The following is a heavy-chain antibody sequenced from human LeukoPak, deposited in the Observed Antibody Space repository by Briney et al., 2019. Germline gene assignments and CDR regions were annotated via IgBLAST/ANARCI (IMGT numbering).Heavy chain of an antibody. V-gene: IGHV4-31*03. J-gene: IGHJ4*02. CDR2: IYYSGST. Sequence: SETLSLTCTVSGGSISSGAYSWSWIRQHPEKGPEWIGFIYYSGSTYYKTSLKSRVTISIDTSKNQFSLKLSSVTAADTAVYYCVGLGSSWYRSLDSWGQGTLVTVSS. CDR1: GGSISSGAYS. D-gene: IGHD6-13*01. CDR3: VGLGSSWYRSLDS.